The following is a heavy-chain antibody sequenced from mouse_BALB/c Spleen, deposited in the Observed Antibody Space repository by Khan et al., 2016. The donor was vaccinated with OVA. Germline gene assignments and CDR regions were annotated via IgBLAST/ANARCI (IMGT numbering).Heavy chain of an antibody. J-gene: IGHJ3*01. CDR2: INPNNGGT. V-gene: IGHV1S81*02. CDR3: TRSGYGSFAY. Sequence: LQQSGAELVKPGASVKLSCKASGYTFTSYYMYWVKQRPGQGLEWIGEINPNNGGTNFNEKFKSKATLTVDKSSSTAYMQLNNLTSEDSAVYYCTRSGYGSFAYWGQGTLVTVSA. D-gene: IGHD2-2*01. CDR1: GYTFTSYY.